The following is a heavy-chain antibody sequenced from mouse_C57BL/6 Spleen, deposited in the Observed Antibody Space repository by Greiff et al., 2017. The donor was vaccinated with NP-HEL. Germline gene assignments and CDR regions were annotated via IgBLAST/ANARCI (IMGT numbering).Heavy chain of an antibody. J-gene: IGHJ1*03. CDR3: ARDRGNYYGSSSR. V-gene: IGHV5-4*01. CDR2: ISDGGSYT. Sequence: EVMLVESGGGLVKPGGSLKLSCAASGFTFSSYAMSWVRQTPEKRLEWVATISDGGSYTYYPDNVKGRFTISRDNAKNNLYLQMSHLKSEDTAMYYCARDRGNYYGSSSRWGTGTTVTVSS. CDR1: GFTFSSYA. D-gene: IGHD1-1*01.